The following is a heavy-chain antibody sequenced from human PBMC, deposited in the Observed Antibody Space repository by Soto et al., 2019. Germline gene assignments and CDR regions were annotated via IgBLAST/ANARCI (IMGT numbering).Heavy chain of an antibody. V-gene: IGHV1-18*01. D-gene: IGHD6-19*01. CDR3: AGLGLSSGWYVVSWYYGMDV. CDR2: ISAYNGNT. J-gene: IGHJ6*02. Sequence: QVQLVQSGAEVKMPGASVKVSCKASGYTFTSYGISWVRQAPGQGLEWMGWISAYNGNTNYAQKLQGRVTMTTDTSASTAYMELRSLRSDDTAVYYCAGLGLSSGWYVVSWYYGMDVWGQGTTVTVSS. CDR1: GYTFTSYG.